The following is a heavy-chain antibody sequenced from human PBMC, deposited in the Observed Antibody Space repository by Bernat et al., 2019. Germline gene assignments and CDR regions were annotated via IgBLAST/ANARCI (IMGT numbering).Heavy chain of an antibody. V-gene: IGHV3-48*03. CDR2: ISGSGSAI. J-gene: IGHJ4*02. CDR1: GFTFSDYE. D-gene: IGHD3-16*01. Sequence: VQLVESGGDLVQPGGSLRLSCAASGFTFSDYEMNWVRQAPGRGLEWVSYISGSGSAIFYADSVKGRFTISRDNAKNSLYLQMNTLRVEDTAVYYCARWGRLPFFDYWGQGSLVTVSS. CDR3: ARWGRLPFFDY.